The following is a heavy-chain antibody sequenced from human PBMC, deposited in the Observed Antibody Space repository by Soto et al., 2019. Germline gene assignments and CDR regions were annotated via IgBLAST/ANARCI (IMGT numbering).Heavy chain of an antibody. J-gene: IGHJ4*02. CDR2: ISGSGGST. D-gene: IGHD3-10*01. Sequence: HPGGSLRLSCAASGFTFSSYAMSWVRQAPGKGLEWVSAISGSGGSTYYADSVKGRFTISRDNSKNTLYLQMNSLRAEDTAVYYCAKDNRRGVIFDYWGQGTLVTVSS. V-gene: IGHV3-23*01. CDR3: AKDNRRGVIFDY. CDR1: GFTFSSYA.